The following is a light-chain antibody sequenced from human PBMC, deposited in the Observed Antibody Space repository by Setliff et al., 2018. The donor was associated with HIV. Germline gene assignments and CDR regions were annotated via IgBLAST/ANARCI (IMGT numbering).Light chain of an antibody. J-gene: IGLJ3*02. CDR1: SSDIGSYDY. CDR3: SSYTTSATVL. V-gene: IGLV2-14*01. Sequence: QSALTQPASVSGSPGQWITISCTGTSSDIGSYDYVSWYQQHPGRAPQLMIPEVSNRPSGVSHRFSGSKSGNTASLTISGLQAEDEADYYCSSYTTSATVLFGGGTKVTVL. CDR2: EVS.